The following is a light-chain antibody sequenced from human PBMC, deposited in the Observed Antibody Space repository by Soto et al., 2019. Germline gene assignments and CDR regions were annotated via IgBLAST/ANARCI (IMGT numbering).Light chain of an antibody. CDR3: HHFKTWPTKT. CDR1: QSVSSN. Sequence: EIARTQSPATRSVSPGERGPISCRASQSVSSNLAWHQQKPCQAHRLLLLSASSRLSDIPARFSGSGSGTEFTLTISGLQSEDVAVYYCHHFKTWPTKTFGQGTKVDIK. V-gene: IGKV3-15*01. CDR2: SAS. J-gene: IGKJ1*01.